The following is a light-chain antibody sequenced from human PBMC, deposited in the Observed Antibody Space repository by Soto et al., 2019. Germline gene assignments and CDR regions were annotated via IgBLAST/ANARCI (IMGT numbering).Light chain of an antibody. CDR3: QQRSNWPLT. J-gene: IGKJ3*01. CDR2: DAS. Sequence: EIVLTQSPATLSLSPGERAALSCRAGQSVSSYLAWYQQKPGQAPRILIYDASNRATGIPDRFSGSGSGTDLTLTISRLEPEDFAVYYCQQRSNWPLTXGPGTKVDIK. V-gene: IGKV3-11*01. CDR1: QSVSSY.